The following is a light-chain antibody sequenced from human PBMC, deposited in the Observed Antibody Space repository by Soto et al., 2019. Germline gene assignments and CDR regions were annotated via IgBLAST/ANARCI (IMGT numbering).Light chain of an antibody. V-gene: IGKV3-15*01. CDR2: GAS. J-gene: IGKJ1*01. CDR1: QSVSSN. CDR3: QQYNNWPLWT. Sequence: EIVMTQSPATLSVSPGEGATLSCRASQSVSSNLAWYQQRPGLAPRLLIFGASTRATGIPARFSGSGSVTEFTLTISSLQSEDFAVYYCQQYNNWPLWTFGQGTKVEIK.